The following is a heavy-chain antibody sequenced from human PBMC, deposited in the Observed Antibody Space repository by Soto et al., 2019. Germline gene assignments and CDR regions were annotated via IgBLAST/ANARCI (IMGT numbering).Heavy chain of an antibody. Sequence: ESLKISCKASGYSCTRKWISWVRQMPGKGLEWMGRIDPTDSYTNYSPSFQGHVTISVDKSSSTAYVQWSSLKASDTAMYYCAKTLPPSGSSFVSWFDPWRQQTLVA. J-gene: IGHJ5*02. CDR2: IDPTDSYT. CDR3: AKTLPPSGSSFVSWFDP. CDR1: GYSCTRKW. D-gene: IGHD1-26*01. V-gene: IGHV5-10-1*01.